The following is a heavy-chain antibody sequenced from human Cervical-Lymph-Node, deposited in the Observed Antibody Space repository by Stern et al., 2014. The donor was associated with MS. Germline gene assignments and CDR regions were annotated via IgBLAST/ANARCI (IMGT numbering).Heavy chain of an antibody. CDR1: GASVGGGDWY. CDR3: AGATGKYEFLESFYM. J-gene: IGHJ3*02. Sequence: VQLVESGPGLVKPSQTLSLACAVSGASVGGGDWYWSWIRQPPGKGLEWLGHIYYSGTTYYKPFPKSRLIISFTTSENHFSPNLPSVTAADTAVYYCAGATGKYEFLESFYMWGQGTMVTVSP. D-gene: IGHD1-14*01. V-gene: IGHV4-30-4*01. CDR2: IYYSGTT.